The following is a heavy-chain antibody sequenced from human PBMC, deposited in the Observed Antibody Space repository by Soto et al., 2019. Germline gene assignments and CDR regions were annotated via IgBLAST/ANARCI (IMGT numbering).Heavy chain of an antibody. Sequence: WRSLRLSCEASGVTFSSYAMRGVRQAPGKELEWVSTISDSGSTYYADSVKGRFSISRDNSKNTLYLQICSLRVVDRAVYFCSNVWGVYGYSTTTSCVYYTGYWGEGPLVTVPP. D-gene: IGHD2-2*03. J-gene: IGHJ4*02. CDR3: SNVWGVYGYSTTTSCVYYTGY. CDR2: ISDSGST. V-gene: IGHV3-23*01. CDR1: GVTFSSYA.